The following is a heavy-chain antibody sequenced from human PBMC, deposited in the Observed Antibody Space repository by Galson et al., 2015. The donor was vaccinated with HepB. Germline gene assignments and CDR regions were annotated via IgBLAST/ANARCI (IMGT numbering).Heavy chain of an antibody. CDR1: GYTFTNYA. D-gene: IGHD3-16*02. CDR3: ARGGGRFWGSYRTTSPFDY. J-gene: IGHJ4*02. Sequence: SVKVSCKASGYTFTNYAMNWVRQAPGQGLEWMGWINTNTGNPTYAQGFTGRFVFSLDTSVSTAYLQISSLKAEDTAVYYCARGGGRFWGSYRTTSPFDYWGQGTLVTVSS. CDR2: INTNTGNP. V-gene: IGHV7-4-1*02.